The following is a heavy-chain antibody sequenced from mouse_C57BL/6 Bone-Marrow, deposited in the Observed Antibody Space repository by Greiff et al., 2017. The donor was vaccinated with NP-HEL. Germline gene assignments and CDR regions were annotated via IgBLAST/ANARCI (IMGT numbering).Heavy chain of an antibody. CDR3: AICGLYYYGSPYAIDY. V-gene: IGHV1-12*01. CDR1: GYTFTSYN. D-gene: IGHD1-1*01. Sequence: SGAELVRPGASVKMSCKASGYTFTSYNMHWVKQTPRQGLEWIGAIYPGNGDTSYNQKFKGKATLTVDTSSSTAYMQLSSLTSEDSAVYVCAICGLYYYGSPYAIDYWGQGTSVTVSA. J-gene: IGHJ4*01. CDR2: IYPGNGDT.